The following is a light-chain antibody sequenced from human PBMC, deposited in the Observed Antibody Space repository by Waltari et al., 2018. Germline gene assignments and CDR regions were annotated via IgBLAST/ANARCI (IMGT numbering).Light chain of an antibody. J-gene: IGLJ3*02. CDR2: DVN. V-gene: IGLV2-14*01. Sequence: QSALTQPASVSGSPGQSITISCTGTSNDVGGYNYVSWYQQHPGKAPKLMIFDVNDRPSGVSNRFSGSKSGSTASLTISGLQAEDEADYYCNSFTSSSTWVFGGGTKLTVL. CDR1: SNDVGGYNY. CDR3: NSFTSSSTWV.